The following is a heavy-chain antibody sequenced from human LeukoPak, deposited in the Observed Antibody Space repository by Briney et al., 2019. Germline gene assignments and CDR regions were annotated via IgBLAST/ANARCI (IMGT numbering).Heavy chain of an antibody. J-gene: IGHJ4*02. CDR2: INSDGSST. CDR1: GFTFSSYW. V-gene: IGHV3-74*01. D-gene: IGHD5-12*01. Sequence: GGSLRLSCAASGFTFSSYWMHWVRQAPGKGLVWVSRINSDGSSTSYADSVKGRFTISRDNAKNTLYLQMNSLRAEDTAVYYCATIGRWLRFFVDYWGQGTLVTVSS. CDR3: ATIGRWLRFFVDY.